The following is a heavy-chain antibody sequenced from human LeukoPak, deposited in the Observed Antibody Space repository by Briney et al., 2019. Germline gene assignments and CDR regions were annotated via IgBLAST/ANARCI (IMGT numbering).Heavy chain of an antibody. CDR2: ISYSGST. CDR3: ARQGYCSSISCRFFDY. Sequence: SETLSLTCTVSGGSLSSYYWSWIRQPPGKGLEWIGYISYSGSTNYNPSLKSRVTISGDTSKSQFSLKLGPATAADTAVYYCARQGYCSSISCRFFDYWGQGTLVTVSP. D-gene: IGHD2-2*01. J-gene: IGHJ4*02. CDR1: GGSLSSYY. V-gene: IGHV4-59*08.